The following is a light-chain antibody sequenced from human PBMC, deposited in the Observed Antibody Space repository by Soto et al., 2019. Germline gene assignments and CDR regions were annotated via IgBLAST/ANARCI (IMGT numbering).Light chain of an antibody. J-gene: IGKJ5*01. V-gene: IGKV3-11*01. Sequence: TQSPTNVSLSPASIATLSGRAIQSVSSYLAWYQQKPGQAPRLLIYDASNRGTSSPARFSGSGSGTDFTLTISSLEPEDFAVYYCQQRSNWPPRITFGQGTRLEIK. CDR3: QQRSNWPPRIT. CDR2: DAS. CDR1: QSVSSY.